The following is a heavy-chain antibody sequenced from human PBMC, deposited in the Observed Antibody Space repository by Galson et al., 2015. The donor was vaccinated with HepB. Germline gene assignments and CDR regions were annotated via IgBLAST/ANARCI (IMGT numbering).Heavy chain of an antibody. CDR1: GYSFTSIW. Sequence: QSGAEVKKPGESLRISCQGSGYSFTSIWISWVRQMPGKGLEWMVKIDPSDSHVTYSPSFQGHVSISADRSIRIAYLQWSSLKASDTAIYYCARRLHDAFYRWGKGTIVTVSS. J-gene: IGHJ3*01. CDR3: ARRLHDAFYR. V-gene: IGHV5-10-1*01. CDR2: IDPSDSHV.